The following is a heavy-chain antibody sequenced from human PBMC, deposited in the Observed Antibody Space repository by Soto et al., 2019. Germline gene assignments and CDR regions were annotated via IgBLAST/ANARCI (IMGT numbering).Heavy chain of an antibody. CDR2: INAGNGKT. D-gene: IGHD6-19*01. CDR3: ARVIGGWYYFDY. J-gene: IGHJ4*02. V-gene: IGHV1-3*01. CDR1: GYTFTSYA. Sequence: GASVKVSCKASGYTFTSYAMHWVRQAPGQRLEWMGWINAGNGKTKYSQKYQGRVTITRDTSASTAYMELSSLRSEDTAVYYCARVIGGWYYFDYWGQGTLVTVSS.